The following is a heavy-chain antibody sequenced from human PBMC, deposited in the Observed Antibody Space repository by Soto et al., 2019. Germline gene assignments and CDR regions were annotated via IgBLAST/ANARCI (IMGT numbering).Heavy chain of an antibody. CDR1: GFTFSSYA. Sequence: PGGSQRLSCAASGFTFSSYARSWVRQAPGEGLEWVSAISGSGGSTYYADSVKGRFTISRDNSKNTLYLQMNSLRAEDTAVYYYAKLKGVGVGSGCYWDYWGQGTLVTV. J-gene: IGHJ4*02. CDR2: ISGSGGST. CDR3: AKLKGVGVGSGCYWDY. D-gene: IGHD6-19*01. V-gene: IGHV3-23*01.